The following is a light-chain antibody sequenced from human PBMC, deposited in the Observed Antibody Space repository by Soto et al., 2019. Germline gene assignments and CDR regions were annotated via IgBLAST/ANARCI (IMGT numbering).Light chain of an antibody. CDR1: ESVSNN. J-gene: IGKJ1*01. V-gene: IGKV3-15*01. Sequence: EIVMTQSPATLSLSPGERATLSCRASESVSNNLAWYQQKAGQAPRLLIYGASTRATGIPARFSGSGSGTEFTLTISSLQSEDFAVYYCQQYNNWPWTFGQGTKVDI. CDR3: QQYNNWPWT. CDR2: GAS.